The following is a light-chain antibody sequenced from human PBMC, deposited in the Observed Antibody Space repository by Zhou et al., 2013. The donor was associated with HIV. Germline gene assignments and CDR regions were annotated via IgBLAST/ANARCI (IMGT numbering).Light chain of an antibody. CDR1: QSVSSSY. CDR2: GAS. Sequence: EIVLTQSPGTLSLSPGERATLSCRASQSVSSSYLAWYQQKPGQAPRLLVYGASSRATDIPDRFSGSGSGTDFTLTINRLEPEDFAVYYCQQYVGSPLFGQGTRLQIK. V-gene: IGKV3-20*01. CDR3: QQYVGSPL. J-gene: IGKJ5*01.